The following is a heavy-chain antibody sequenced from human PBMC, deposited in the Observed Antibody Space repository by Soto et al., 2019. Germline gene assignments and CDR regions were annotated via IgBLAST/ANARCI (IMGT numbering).Heavy chain of an antibody. Sequence: GGSLRLSCAASGFTFSSYAMSWVRQAPGKGLEWVSAISGSGGSTYYADSVKGRFTISRDNSKNTLYLQMNSLRAEDTAVYYCAKELHSSGWYVGYYYYYGMDVWGQGTTVTVSS. CDR2: ISGSGGST. V-gene: IGHV3-23*01. J-gene: IGHJ6*02. D-gene: IGHD6-19*01. CDR3: AKELHSSGWYVGYYYYYGMDV. CDR1: GFTFSSYA.